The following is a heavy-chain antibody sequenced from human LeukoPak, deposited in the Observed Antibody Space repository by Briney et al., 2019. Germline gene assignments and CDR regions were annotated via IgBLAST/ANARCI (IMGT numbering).Heavy chain of an antibody. J-gene: IGHJ6*02. D-gene: IGHD4-11*01. V-gene: IGHV3-9*01. CDR2: ISWNSGSI. CDR3: ANAGGSLTVTYYYGMDV. CDR1: GFTFDDYA. Sequence: GGSLRLSCAASGFTFDDYAMHWVRQAPGKGLEWVSGISWNSGSIGYADSVKGRFTISRDNAKNSLYLQMNSLRAEDTAVYYCANAGGSLTVTYYYGMDVWGQGTTVTVSS.